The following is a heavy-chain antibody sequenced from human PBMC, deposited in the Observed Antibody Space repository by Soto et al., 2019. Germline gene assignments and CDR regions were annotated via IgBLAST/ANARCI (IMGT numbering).Heavy chain of an antibody. D-gene: IGHD2-15*01. CDR3: AKGYGPWDYYMDV. J-gene: IGHJ6*03. Sequence: EVQLLESGGGLVQPGGSLRLSCATSGFTFSSYAMSWVRQAPGKGLEWVSAISGSGGSTYYADSVKGRFTISRDNSKNTLYLQMNSLRAEDTAVYYCAKGYGPWDYYMDVWGKGTTVTVSS. CDR2: ISGSGGST. V-gene: IGHV3-23*01. CDR1: GFTFSSYA.